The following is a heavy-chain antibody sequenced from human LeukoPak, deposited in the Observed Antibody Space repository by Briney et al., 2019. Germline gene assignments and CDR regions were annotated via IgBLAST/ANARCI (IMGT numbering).Heavy chain of an antibody. D-gene: IGHD5-24*01. Sequence: SETLSLTCTVSGGSISSYYWSWIRQPPGKGLEWIGYIYYSGSTNYNPSLKSRVTISVDTSKNQFSLKLSSVTAADTAVYYCARFTVEYYFDYWGQGTLVTVSS. CDR3: ARFTVEYYFDY. V-gene: IGHV4-59*01. CDR2: IYYSGST. J-gene: IGHJ4*02. CDR1: GGSISSYY.